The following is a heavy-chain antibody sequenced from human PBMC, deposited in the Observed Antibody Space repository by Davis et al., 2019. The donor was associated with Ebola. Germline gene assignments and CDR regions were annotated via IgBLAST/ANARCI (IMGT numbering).Heavy chain of an antibody. J-gene: IGHJ4*02. CDR3: AKDDGITMIVVGFDY. V-gene: IGHV3-30*18. D-gene: IGHD3-22*01. CDR1: GFTFSTYS. CDR2: ISYDGSNK. Sequence: GGSLRFSCAASGFTFSTYSMSWVRQAPGKGLEWVAVISYDGSNKYYADSVKGRFTISRDNSKNTLYLQMNSLRAEDTAVYYCAKDDGITMIVVGFDYWGQGTLVTVSS.